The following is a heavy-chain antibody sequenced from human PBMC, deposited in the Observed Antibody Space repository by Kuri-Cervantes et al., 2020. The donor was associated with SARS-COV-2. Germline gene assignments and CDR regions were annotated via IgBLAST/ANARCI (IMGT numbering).Heavy chain of an antibody. D-gene: IGHD3-10*01. J-gene: IGHJ6*04. Sequence: GSLRLSCAVYGGSFSGYYWSWIRQPPGKGLEWIGEINHSGSTNYNPSLKSRVTISVDTSKNQFSLKLSSVTAADTAVYYCARDRIYGSGSYYHAGRPQDVWGKGATVTVSS. CDR2: INHSGST. CDR3: ARDRIYGSGSYYHAGRPQDV. V-gene: IGHV4-34*01. CDR1: GGSFSGYY.